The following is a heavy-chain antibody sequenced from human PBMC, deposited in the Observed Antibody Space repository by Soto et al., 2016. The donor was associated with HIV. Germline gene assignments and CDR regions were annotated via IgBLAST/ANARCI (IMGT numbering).Heavy chain of an antibody. CDR2: INPNSGDT. Sequence: QVQLVQSGAEVKKPGASVKVSCKASGYTFTGYYMHWVRQAPGQGLEWMGWINPNSGDTNYAQKFQGRVTMTRDTSISTAYMELGRLRSDDTAVYYCARGMGDIVVVPAAVAYWGQGTLVTVSS. V-gene: IGHV1-2*02. D-gene: IGHD2-2*01. J-gene: IGHJ4*02. CDR1: GYTFTGYY. CDR3: ARGMGDIVVVPAAVAY.